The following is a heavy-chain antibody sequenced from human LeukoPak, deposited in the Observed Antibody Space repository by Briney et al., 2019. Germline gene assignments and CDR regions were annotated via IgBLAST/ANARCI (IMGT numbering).Heavy chain of an antibody. CDR3: GTDRR. Sequence: GGSLRLSCSVSGFTFSKYWMNWVRQAPGKGLEWVANINRDGSEKNYVDSVKGRFNISRDNAKRSLYLQMDSLRDEDTAVYYCGTDRRWGQRPLVTVSS. J-gene: IGHJ4*02. D-gene: IGHD1-14*01. CDR1: GFTFSKYW. V-gene: IGHV3-7*01. CDR2: INRDGSEK.